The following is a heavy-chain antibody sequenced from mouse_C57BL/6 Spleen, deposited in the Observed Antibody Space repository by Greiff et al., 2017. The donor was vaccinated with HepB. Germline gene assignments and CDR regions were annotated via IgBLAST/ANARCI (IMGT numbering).Heavy chain of an antibody. CDR2: IRNKANGYTT. CDR1: GFTFTDYY. V-gene: IGHV7-3*01. Sequence: EVHLVESGGGLVQPGGSLSLSCAASGFTFTDYYMSWVRQPPGKALEWLGFIRNKANGYTTEYSASVKGLFTISRDNSKSILDLQRNALRAEDSATYYCARYIRLGEGIDYWGQGTTLTVSS. CDR3: ARYIRLGEGIDY. J-gene: IGHJ2*01. D-gene: IGHD4-1*01.